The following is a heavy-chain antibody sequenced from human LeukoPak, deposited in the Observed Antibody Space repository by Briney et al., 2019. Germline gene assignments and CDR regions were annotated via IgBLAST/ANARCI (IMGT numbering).Heavy chain of an antibody. CDR1: GFTFSSYA. V-gene: IGHV3-23*01. J-gene: IGHJ4*02. CDR2: ISGSGGST. D-gene: IGHD2-15*01. Sequence: GGSLRLSCAASGFTFSSYAMSWVRQAPGKGLEWVSAISGSGGSTCYADSVKGRFTISRDNSKNTLYLQMNSLRAEDTAVYYCATAPGGYCSGGSCVKNWGQGTLVTVSS. CDR3: ATAPGGYCSGGSCVKN.